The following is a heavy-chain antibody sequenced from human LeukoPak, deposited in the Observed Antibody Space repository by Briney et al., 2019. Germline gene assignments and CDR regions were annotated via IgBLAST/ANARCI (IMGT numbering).Heavy chain of an antibody. Sequence: SETLSLTCTVSGGSISSYYWSWIRQPPGKGLEWIGYIYYSGSTNYNPSLKSRVTISVGTSKNQFSLKLSSVTAADTAVYYCARVQALSCSSTSCYSLDAFDIWGQGTMVTVSS. CDR1: GGSISSYY. J-gene: IGHJ3*02. V-gene: IGHV4-59*01. D-gene: IGHD2-2*01. CDR3: ARVQALSCSSTSCYSLDAFDI. CDR2: IYYSGST.